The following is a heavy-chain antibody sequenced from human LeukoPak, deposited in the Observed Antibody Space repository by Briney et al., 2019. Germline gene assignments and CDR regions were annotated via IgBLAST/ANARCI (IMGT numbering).Heavy chain of an antibody. CDR1: GGSISSGDYY. J-gene: IGHJ3*02. D-gene: IGHD3-16*01. Sequence: PSETLSLTCTFSGGSISSGDYYWSWIRQPPGKGLEWIGYIYYSGSTYYTPSLKSRVTISVDTSKNQFSLKLSSVTAADTAVYYCARVGGYDAFDIWGQGTMVTVSS. V-gene: IGHV4-30-4*01. CDR2: IYYSGST. CDR3: ARVGGYDAFDI.